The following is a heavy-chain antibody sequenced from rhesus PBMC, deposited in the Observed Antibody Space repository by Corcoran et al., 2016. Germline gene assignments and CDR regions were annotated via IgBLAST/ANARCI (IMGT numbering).Heavy chain of an antibody. CDR3: TREGAAATFGFDY. J-gene: IGHJ4*01. D-gene: IGHD6-43*01. Sequence: VQLVQSGAEIKQPGASVKLSCKASGYTFTNYYMNWVRQAPGQGLEWIGLFPPYNGNKGVAPNFHGIVTITTDTSTTTGYMELSSLRSEDTAVYYCTREGAAATFGFDYWGQGVQVTVSS. CDR1: GYTFTNYY. CDR2: FPPYNGNK. V-gene: IGHV1-1*01.